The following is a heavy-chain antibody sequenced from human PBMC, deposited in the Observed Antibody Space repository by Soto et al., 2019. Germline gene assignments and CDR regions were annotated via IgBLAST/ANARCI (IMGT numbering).Heavy chain of an antibody. D-gene: IGHD6-19*01. CDR3: AKKVAGSEPFQH. CDR1: GFTFSSYA. J-gene: IGHJ1*01. Sequence: EVQLLESGGGLVQPGGSLRLSCAASGFTFSSYAMSWVRQAPGKGLEWVSAISGSGGSTYYADSVKGRFTISRDNSKNTLFLQRNSLRAEDTAVYYCAKKVAGSEPFQHWGQGTLVTVSS. V-gene: IGHV3-23*01. CDR2: ISGSGGST.